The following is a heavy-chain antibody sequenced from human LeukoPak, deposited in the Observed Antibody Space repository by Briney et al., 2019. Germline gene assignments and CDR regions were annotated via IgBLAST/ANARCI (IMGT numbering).Heavy chain of an antibody. CDR2: ISGSGGST. CDR3: AKDGPYCSGGSCYYIHYYYYMDV. J-gene: IGHJ6*03. D-gene: IGHD2-15*01. V-gene: IGHV3-23*01. Sequence: GGSLRLSCAASGFTFSSYAMSWVRQAPGKGLEWVSAISGSGGSTYYADSVKGRFTISRDNSKNTLYLQMNSLRAEDTAVYYCAKDGPYCSGGSCYYIHYYYYMDVWGKGTTVTVSS. CDR1: GFTFSSYA.